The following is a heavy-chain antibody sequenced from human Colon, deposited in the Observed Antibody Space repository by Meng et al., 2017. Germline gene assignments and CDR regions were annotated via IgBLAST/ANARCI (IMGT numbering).Heavy chain of an antibody. V-gene: IGHV3-23*04. J-gene: IGHJ4*02. CDR1: GFGLPSYA. Sequence: VQFVASGGGLVLPGGSLRLSCAASGFGLPSYAISWVRQAPGKGLEWVSSIIGSDDSTYYEDSVKGRFTISRDKSKNTLYLQMNSLRAEDTAVYFCARGGAYVAAAADYWGQGTLVTVSS. D-gene: IGHD6-13*01. CDR2: IIGSDDST. CDR3: ARGGAYVAAAADY.